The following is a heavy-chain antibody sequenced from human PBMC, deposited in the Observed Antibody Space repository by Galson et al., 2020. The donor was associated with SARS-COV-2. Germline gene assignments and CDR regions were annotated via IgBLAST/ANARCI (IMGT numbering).Heavy chain of an antibody. CDR3: ARGEQQLVQGYYYYYMDV. Sequence: GGPLRLSCAASAFTFSSYDMHWVRQATGKGLEWVSAIGTAGDTYYPGSVKGRFTISRENAKNSLYLQMNSLRAGDTAVYYCARGEQQLVQGYYYYYMDVWGKGTTVTVSS. D-gene: IGHD6-13*01. CDR2: IGTAGDT. J-gene: IGHJ6*03. CDR1: AFTFSSYD. V-gene: IGHV3-13*01.